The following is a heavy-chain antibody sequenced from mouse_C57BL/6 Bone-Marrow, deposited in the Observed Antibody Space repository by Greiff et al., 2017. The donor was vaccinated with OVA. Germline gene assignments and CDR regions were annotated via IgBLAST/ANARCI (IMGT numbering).Heavy chain of an antibody. J-gene: IGHJ2*01. Sequence: QVQLQQPGAELVKPGASVKLSCKASGYTFTSYWMQWVKQRPGQGLEWIGEIDPSDSYTTYNQKFKGKATLTVDTSSSTAYMQLSSLTSEDSAVYYCARRYYPDYWGQGTTLTVSS. D-gene: IGHD1-1*01. CDR2: IDPSDSYT. CDR3: ARRYYPDY. V-gene: IGHV1-50*01. CDR1: GYTFTSYW.